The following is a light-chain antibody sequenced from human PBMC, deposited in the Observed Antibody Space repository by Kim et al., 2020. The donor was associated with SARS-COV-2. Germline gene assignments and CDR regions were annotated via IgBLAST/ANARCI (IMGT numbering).Light chain of an antibody. Sequence: DIQMTQSPSSLSASVGDRVTMTCRSSQKIAGFVSWYQVKPGKVPRLLIFTASTLQAGVPSRFTGSGSGADFTLTISSLQAEDCAIYYCQQTYDPPLTFGGGTKVDIK. V-gene: IGKV1-39*01. CDR1: QKIAGF. CDR2: TAS. CDR3: QQTYDPPLT. J-gene: IGKJ4*01.